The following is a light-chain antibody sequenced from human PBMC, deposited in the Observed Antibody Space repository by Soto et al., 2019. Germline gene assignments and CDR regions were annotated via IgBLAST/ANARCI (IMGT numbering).Light chain of an antibody. CDR3: QQYGSSPPRIT. CDR2: GAF. CDR1: ESVSSNY. J-gene: IGKJ5*01. Sequence: EIVLTQSPGTLSLSPGERATLSCRAGESVSSNYLAWYQQKPGQAPRLLIYGAFSRATGIPDRFSGSGSGTDFTLTISRLEPEDFAVYYCQQYGSSPPRITFGQGTRLEI. V-gene: IGKV3-20*01.